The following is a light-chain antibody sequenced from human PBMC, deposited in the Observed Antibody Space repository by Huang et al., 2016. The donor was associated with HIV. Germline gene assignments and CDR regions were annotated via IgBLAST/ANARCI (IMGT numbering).Light chain of an antibody. CDR2: KVS. J-gene: IGKJ2*03. V-gene: IGKV2-30*01. CDR3: MQGTHWPPS. Sequence: DVMMTQSPLSLPVTLGQLASISCRSNQSLVYSDGHTYLNWFQQRPGQSPRRLIYKVSSRDSGVPDRFSGSGSGTDFTLTISRMEAEDVGIYYCMQGTHWPPSSGQGTKLEIK. CDR1: QSLVYSDGHTY.